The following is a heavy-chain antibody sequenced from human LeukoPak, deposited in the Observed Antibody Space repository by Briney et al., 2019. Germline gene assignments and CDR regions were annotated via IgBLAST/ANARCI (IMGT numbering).Heavy chain of an antibody. Sequence: PSETLSLTCIVSGDSMSSYYWNWIRQPPGKGLEWIGYIYNSGSTKYNPSLKSRITISVDTSKNQFSLKLNSMTAADTAVYYRARTETSMVPPEDGFDIWGQGTMVTVSS. CDR3: ARTETSMVPPEDGFDI. J-gene: IGHJ3*02. CDR1: GDSMSSYY. V-gene: IGHV4-59*01. D-gene: IGHD5-18*01. CDR2: IYNSGST.